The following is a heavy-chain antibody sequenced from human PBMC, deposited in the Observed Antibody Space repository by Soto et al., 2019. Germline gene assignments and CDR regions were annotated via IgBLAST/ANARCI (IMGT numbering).Heavy chain of an antibody. V-gene: IGHV4-59*01. Sequence: QVQLQESGPGLVKPSETLSLTCTVSGGSISSYYWSWIRQPPGKGLEWIGYIYYSGRTNYNPSLKSRVTISVDTSKNQFSLKLSSVTAADTAVYYCASHYYDSSGYYYFDYWGQGTLVTVSS. CDR1: GGSISSYY. D-gene: IGHD3-22*01. J-gene: IGHJ4*02. CDR3: ASHYYDSSGYYYFDY. CDR2: IYYSGRT.